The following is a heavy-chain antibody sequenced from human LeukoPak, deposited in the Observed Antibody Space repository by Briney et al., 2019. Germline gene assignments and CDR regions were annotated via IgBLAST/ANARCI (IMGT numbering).Heavy chain of an antibody. CDR3: ARGYCSSTSCYGVRDY. CDR1: GFTFSSYS. V-gene: IGHV3-21*01. CDR2: ISSSSSYI. Sequence: GGSLRLSCAASGFTFSSYSMNWVRQAPGKGLEWVSSISSSSSYIYYADSVKGRFTISRDNAKNSLYLQMNSLRAEDTAVYYCARGYCSSTSCYGVRDYWGQGTPVTVSS. J-gene: IGHJ4*02. D-gene: IGHD2-2*01.